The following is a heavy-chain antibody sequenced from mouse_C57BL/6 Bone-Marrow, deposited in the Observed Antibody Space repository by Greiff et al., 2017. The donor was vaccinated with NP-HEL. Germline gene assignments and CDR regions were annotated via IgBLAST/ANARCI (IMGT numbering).Heavy chain of an antibody. CDR2: ISNLAYSI. V-gene: IGHV5-15*01. CDR3: ARIPYYYGSSDGYFDV. J-gene: IGHJ1*03. D-gene: IGHD1-1*01. CDR1: GFTFSDYG. Sequence: EVQGVESGGGLVQPGGSLKLSCAASGFTFSDYGMAWVRQAPRKGPEWVAFISNLAYSIYYADTVTGRFTISRENAKNTLFLEMSSLRSEDTAVYYCARIPYYYGSSDGYFDVWGTGTTVTVSS.